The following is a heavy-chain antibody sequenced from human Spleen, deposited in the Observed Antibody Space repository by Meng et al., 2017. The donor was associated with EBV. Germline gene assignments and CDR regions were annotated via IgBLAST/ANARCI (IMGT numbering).Heavy chain of an antibody. J-gene: IGHJ4*02. D-gene: IGHD2-8*01. CDR3: ARDRTSNRFDY. CDR2: ISSNSIDI. CDR1: GFTLRSYG. V-gene: IGHV3-21*01. Sequence: EVQLKEAGGGLVKPGESLRLSCVASGFTLRSYGMHWVRLAPGKGLEWVSSISSNSIDIYYEDSVKGRFTISRDNAKNSLFLQMNSLRAEDTAVYYCARDRTSNRFDYWGQGTLVTVSS.